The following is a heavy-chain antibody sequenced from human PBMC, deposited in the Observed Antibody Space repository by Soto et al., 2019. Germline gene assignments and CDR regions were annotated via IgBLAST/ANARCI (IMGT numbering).Heavy chain of an antibody. CDR3: AREEGIIAAAGRWFDP. CDR1: GYTFTSYG. J-gene: IGHJ5*02. Sequence: ASVKVSCKASGYTFTSYGISWVRQAPGQGLEWMGWISAYNGNTNYAQKLQGRVTMTTDTSTSTAYMELRSLRSDDTAVYYCAREEGIIAAAGRWFDPWGQGTLVTVSS. CDR2: ISAYNGNT. V-gene: IGHV1-18*04. D-gene: IGHD6-13*01.